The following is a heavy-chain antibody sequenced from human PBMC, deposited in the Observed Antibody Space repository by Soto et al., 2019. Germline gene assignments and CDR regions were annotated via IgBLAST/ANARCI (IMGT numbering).Heavy chain of an antibody. CDR3: VRQGIGPLHGLVDV. V-gene: IGHV4-30-2*01. CDR1: GGSISSGGYS. J-gene: IGHJ6*02. Sequence: SETLSLTCAVSGGSISSGGYSWSWIRQPPGKGLEWIGYIYHSGSTYYNPSLNSRVTISVDRSKNQLSLKLSSAIAADTAMYHCVRQGIGPLHGLVDVWGRGTTVTVSS. D-gene: IGHD3-10*01. CDR2: IYHSGST.